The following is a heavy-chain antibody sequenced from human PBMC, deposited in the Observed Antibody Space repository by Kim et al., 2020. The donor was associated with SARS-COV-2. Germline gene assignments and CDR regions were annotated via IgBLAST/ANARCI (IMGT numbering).Heavy chain of an antibody. CDR2: ISSSSSYI. D-gene: IGHD6-13*01. J-gene: IGHJ4*02. CDR1: GFTFSSYS. Sequence: GGSLRLSCAASGFTFSSYSMNWVRQAPGKGLEWVSSISSSSSYIYYADSVKGRFTISRDNAKNSLYLQMNSLRAEDTAVYYCARGVAAAGGGFDYWGQGTLVTVSS. V-gene: IGHV3-21*01. CDR3: ARGVAAAGGGFDY.